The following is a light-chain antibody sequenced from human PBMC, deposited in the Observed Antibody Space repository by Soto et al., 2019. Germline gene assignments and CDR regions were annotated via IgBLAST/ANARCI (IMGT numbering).Light chain of an antibody. CDR2: VAS. CDR1: QSVSSSH. Sequence: IALTQTPGTLSLSLGEIASLSCRASQSVSSSHLAWYQQKPCQAPRLLIYVASSRATGIPDRFGGSGSGTDFTLTISRLGPEDFAVYYCQQYGSSPLYTFGQGTKLEIK. J-gene: IGKJ2*01. CDR3: QQYGSSPLYT. V-gene: IGKV3-20*01.